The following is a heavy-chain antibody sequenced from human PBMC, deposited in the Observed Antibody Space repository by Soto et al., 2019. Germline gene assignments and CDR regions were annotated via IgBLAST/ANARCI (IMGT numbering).Heavy chain of an antibody. CDR2: IIPIFGRA. V-gene: IGHV1-69*13. CDR3: ARSRIAAAPSWFDP. J-gene: IGHJ5*02. D-gene: IGHD6-13*01. CDR1: GGTFSSYA. Sequence: SVKVSCKASGGTFSSYAISWVRQALGQGLEWMGGIIPIFGRANYAQKFQGRVTITADESTSTAYMELSSLRSEDTAVYYCARSRIAAAPSWFDPWGQGTLVTVSS.